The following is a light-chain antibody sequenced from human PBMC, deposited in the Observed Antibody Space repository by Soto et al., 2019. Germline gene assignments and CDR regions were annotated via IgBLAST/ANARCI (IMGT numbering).Light chain of an antibody. J-gene: IGKJ1*01. Sequence: EIVLTQSPATLSLSPVERATLSCMASQSVRSYLAWYQQKPGQAPRLLIYDASSRATGIPDRISGSGSGTEFTLTISSLQSEDCAVYYCQQYKNWPWTFGQGTKVDIK. CDR1: QSVRSY. V-gene: IGKV3-11*01. CDR2: DAS. CDR3: QQYKNWPWT.